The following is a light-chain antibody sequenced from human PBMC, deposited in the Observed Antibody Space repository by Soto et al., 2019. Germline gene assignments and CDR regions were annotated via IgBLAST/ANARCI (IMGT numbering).Light chain of an antibody. Sequence: EIVMTQSPATLSVSPGERATLSCRANQSVSSNLAWYQQKPGQAPRLLIYGASTRATGIPARFSGSGSGTEFTLTISSLQSEDFAVYYCQHYNNWPALYTFGQGTKLEIK. V-gene: IGKV3-15*01. CDR2: GAS. CDR1: QSVSSN. J-gene: IGKJ2*01. CDR3: QHYNNWPALYT.